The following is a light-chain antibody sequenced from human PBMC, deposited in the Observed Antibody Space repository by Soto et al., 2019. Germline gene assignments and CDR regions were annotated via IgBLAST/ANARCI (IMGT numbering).Light chain of an antibody. J-gene: IGLJ3*02. Sequence: QTVVTQEPSFSVSPGGTVTLTCGLSSGSVSTNYYPSWYQQTPGQAPRTLIYSTNTRSSGVPDRFSGSILGNKAALTITGAQAEDESDYYCVLYMPGGISVFGGGTKLTVL. CDR2: STN. V-gene: IGLV8-61*01. CDR1: SGSVSTNYY. CDR3: VLYMPGGISV.